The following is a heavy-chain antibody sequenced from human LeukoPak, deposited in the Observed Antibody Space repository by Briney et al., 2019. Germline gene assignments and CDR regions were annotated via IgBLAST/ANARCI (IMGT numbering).Heavy chain of an antibody. CDR3: ARGNHYYHSSGTDY. D-gene: IGHD3-22*01. J-gene: IGHJ4*02. CDR2: MNPNSGNT. Sequence: ASVKVSCKASGYTVTSYDINWVRQATGQGLEWMGWMNPNSGNTGYAQKFQGTVTMTRTNSISTAYIALSRLRSEDTAVYYSARGNHYYHSSGTDYWGQGPLVTVSS. CDR1: GYTVTSYD. V-gene: IGHV1-8*01.